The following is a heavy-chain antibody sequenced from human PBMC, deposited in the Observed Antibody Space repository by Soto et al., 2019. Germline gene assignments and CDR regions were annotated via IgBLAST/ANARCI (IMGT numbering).Heavy chain of an antibody. J-gene: IGHJ4*02. Sequence: QVQLVQSGAEEKKPGASVKVSCKASGYTFTSYAMHWVRQAPGQRLEWMGWINAGNGNPKYSQKFQGRVTITGDASASTAYMELSSLRSEDTAVYYCASEHYGGEFDYWGQGTLVTVSS. CDR1: GYTFTSYA. V-gene: IGHV1-3*05. D-gene: IGHD4-17*01. CDR3: ASEHYGGEFDY. CDR2: INAGNGNP.